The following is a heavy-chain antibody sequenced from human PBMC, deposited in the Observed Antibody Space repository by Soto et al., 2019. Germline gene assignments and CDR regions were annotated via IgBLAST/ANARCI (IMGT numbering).Heavy chain of an antibody. CDR3: ARERDSGYDYRDAFDI. V-gene: IGHV4-59*01. Sequence: PAETLSLTCTVSGGSISSYYWSWIRQPPGKGREWIEYIYYSGSTKYNTSLKSRVTISKDTSKNQFSLKLSSVTAADTAVYYCARERDSGYDYRDAFDIWGQGTMVTVSS. D-gene: IGHD5-12*01. CDR2: IYYSGST. J-gene: IGHJ3*02. CDR1: GGSISSYY.